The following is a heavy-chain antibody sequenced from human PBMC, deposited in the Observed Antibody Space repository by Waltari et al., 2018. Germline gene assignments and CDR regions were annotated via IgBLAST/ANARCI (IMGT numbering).Heavy chain of an antibody. J-gene: IGHJ6*02. CDR3: SRVSASGDGMDF. V-gene: IGHV3-49*03. D-gene: IGHD3-16*01. CDR1: GFTFGAHA. CDR2: IRSKIYGGTA. Sequence: EVQLVESGGGLVQPGRSLRLSCTTSGFTFGAHALSWFRQAPGKGLEWVGFIRSKIYGGTADYAASVKGRFTVSRDDSKSIAYLQMDSLKTEDTAVYYCSRVSASGDGMDFWGQGTTVTVSS.